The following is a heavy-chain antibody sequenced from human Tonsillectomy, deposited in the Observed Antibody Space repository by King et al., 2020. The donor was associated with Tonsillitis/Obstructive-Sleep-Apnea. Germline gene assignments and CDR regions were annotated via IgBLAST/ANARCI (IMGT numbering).Heavy chain of an antibody. Sequence: QLQESGPGLVKPSQTLSLTCTVSGGSISSGGYYWSWIRQQPGKGLEWIGYIYYSGSTYYNPSLKSLVTISVDTSKNQFSLKLSSVTAADTAVYYCARDHSTRRGVVVVAATTRPNPSTPYYYYYYMDVWGKGTTVTVSS. CDR2: IYYSGST. J-gene: IGHJ6*03. V-gene: IGHV4-31*01. D-gene: IGHD2-15*01. CDR3: ARDHSTRRGVVVVAATTRPNPSTPYYYYYYMDV. CDR1: GGSISSGGYY.